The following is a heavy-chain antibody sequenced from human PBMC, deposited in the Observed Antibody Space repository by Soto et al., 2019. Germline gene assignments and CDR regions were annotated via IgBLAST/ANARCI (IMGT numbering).Heavy chain of an antibody. D-gene: IGHD6-19*01. J-gene: IGHJ4*02. CDR1: GFTFDDYA. Sequence: GGSLRLSCAASGFTFDDYAMHWVRQAPGKGLEWVSGISWNSGSIGYADSVKGRFTISRDNAKNSLYLQMNSLRAEDTALYYCAKDMWQWLGNEFDYWGQGTLVTVSS. V-gene: IGHV3-9*01. CDR3: AKDMWQWLGNEFDY. CDR2: ISWNSGSI.